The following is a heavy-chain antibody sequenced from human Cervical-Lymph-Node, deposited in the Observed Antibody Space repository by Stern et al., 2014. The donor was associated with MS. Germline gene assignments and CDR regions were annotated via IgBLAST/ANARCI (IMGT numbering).Heavy chain of an antibody. CDR1: GFSFDEYN. Sequence: EVQLVDSGGGLVKPGRSLRLSRVASGFSFDEYNMHWVRQAPGKGLEWVSGMSWNSYNLGYAASVKGRFTISRDNAKNSLYLQMNSLRADDTALYYCASNPFYYYGLDVWGQGTTVTVSS. CDR2: MSWNSYNL. V-gene: IGHV3-9*01. D-gene: IGHD1-14*01. CDR3: ASNPFYYYGLDV. J-gene: IGHJ6*02.